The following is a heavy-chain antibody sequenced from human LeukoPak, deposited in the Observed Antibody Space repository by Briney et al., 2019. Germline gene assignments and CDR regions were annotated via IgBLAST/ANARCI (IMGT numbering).Heavy chain of an antibody. J-gene: IGHJ3*02. V-gene: IGHV4-59*08. CDR3: ARRRRADAIDI. CDR2: TYYSGST. Sequence: SETLSLTCTVYSGSISCYYWIWLRQPQGKGLVWIVNTYYSGSTNYNPSLKSRVTISVDTSKNQFSLKLGSVTAADTAVYYCARRRRADAIDIWGQGTMVTVSS. CDR1: SGSISCYY.